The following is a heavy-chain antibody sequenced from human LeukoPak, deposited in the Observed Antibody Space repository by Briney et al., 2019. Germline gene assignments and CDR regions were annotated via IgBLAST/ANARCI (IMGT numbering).Heavy chain of an antibody. J-gene: IGHJ4*02. CDR2: IYYSGST. CDR1: GGSISSYY. Sequence: SETLSLTCTVSGGSISSYYWSWIRQPPGKGLEWIGYIYYSGSTNYNPSLKSGVTMSVDTSKNQFSLKLSSVTAADTAVYYCARDGGVGATPYFDYWGQGTLVTVSS. V-gene: IGHV4-59*12. CDR3: ARDGGVGATPYFDY. D-gene: IGHD1-26*01.